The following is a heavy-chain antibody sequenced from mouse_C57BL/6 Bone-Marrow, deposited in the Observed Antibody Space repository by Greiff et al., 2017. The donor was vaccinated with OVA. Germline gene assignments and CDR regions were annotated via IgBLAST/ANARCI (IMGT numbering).Heavy chain of an antibody. CDR2: IDPETGGT. CDR3: TRGYSNYYAMDY. D-gene: IGHD2-5*01. CDR1: GYTFTDYE. J-gene: IGHJ4*01. V-gene: IGHV1-15*01. Sequence: LQHSGAAPVRPGASVTLSCKASGYTFTDYEMHWVKQTPVHGLEWIGAIDPETGGTAYNQKFKGKAILTADKSSSTAYMELRSLTSEDSAVYYCTRGYSNYYAMDYWGQGTSVTVSS.